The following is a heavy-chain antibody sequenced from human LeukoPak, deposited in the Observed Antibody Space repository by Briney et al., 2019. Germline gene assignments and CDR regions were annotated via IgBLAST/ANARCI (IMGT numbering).Heavy chain of an antibody. CDR2: ISAYNGDT. CDR3: ARDPIPRSGGWYLPFDY. D-gene: IGHD6-19*01. Sequence: ASVKVSCKASGYTFTCYGITWVRQAPGQGLEWMGWISAYNGDTNYAQKLQGRVTMTTDTSTSTAYMELRSLRPEDTAVYYCARDPIPRSGGWYLPFDYWGQGTLVTVSS. J-gene: IGHJ4*02. V-gene: IGHV1-18*01. CDR1: GYTFTCYG.